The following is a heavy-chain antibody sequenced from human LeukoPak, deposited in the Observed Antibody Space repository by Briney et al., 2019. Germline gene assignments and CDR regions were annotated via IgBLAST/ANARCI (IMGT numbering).Heavy chain of an antibody. V-gene: IGHV1-46*01. D-gene: IGHD1-26*01. CDR2: INPSGGST. CDR1: GYTFTSYY. Sequence: ASVKVSCKASGYTFTSYYMHWVRQAPGQGREWMGIINPSGGSTSYAQKFQGRVTMTRDTSTSTVYMALSSLRSEDTAVYYCARIVGVLRGVAAFDIWGQGTMVTVSS. J-gene: IGHJ3*02. CDR3: ARIVGVLRGVAAFDI.